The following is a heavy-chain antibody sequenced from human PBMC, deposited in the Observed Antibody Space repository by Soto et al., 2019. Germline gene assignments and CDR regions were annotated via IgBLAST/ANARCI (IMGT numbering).Heavy chain of an antibody. CDR1: GFTFSSYA. CDR2: ISYDGSNK. J-gene: IGHJ3*02. V-gene: IGHV3-30-3*01. Sequence: QVQLVESGGGVVQPGRSLRLSCAASGFTFSSYAMHWVRQAPGKGLEWVAVISYDGSNKYYADSVKGRFTSSRDNSKNTLYLQMNSLSAEDTAVYYCARERGGFYRPSAFDIWGQGTMVTFSS. CDR3: ARERGGFYRPSAFDI. D-gene: IGHD3-16*01.